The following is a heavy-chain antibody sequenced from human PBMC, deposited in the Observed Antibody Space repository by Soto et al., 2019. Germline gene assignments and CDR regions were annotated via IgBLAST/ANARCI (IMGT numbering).Heavy chain of an antibody. Sequence: QVQLVQSGSEVKKPGASVKVSCKASGYTFTSYYIHWVRQAPGQGLEWMGWINPDSGVTYYAHRFQDRVTMTRDTSISTAYMELSRLTSDDTAIYYCARDMGIRDVWGQGTTVIVSS. CDR1: GYTFTSYY. D-gene: IGHD1-20*01. CDR2: INPDSGVT. V-gene: IGHV1-2*02. J-gene: IGHJ6*02. CDR3: ARDMGIRDV.